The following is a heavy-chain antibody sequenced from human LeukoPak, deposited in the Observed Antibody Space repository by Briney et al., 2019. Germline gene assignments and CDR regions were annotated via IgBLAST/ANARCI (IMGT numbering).Heavy chain of an antibody. V-gene: IGHV3-21*01. J-gene: IGHJ4*02. CDR2: ISSSSSYM. CDR3: ARGGYSSSWYHDS. Sequence: GGSLRLSCAASGFTFSSYSMNWVRQAPGKGLEWVSSISSSSSYMYYADSVKGRFTISRDNAKNSLDMQVNSLRAEDTAVYYCARGGYSSSWYHDSWGQGTLVTVSS. D-gene: IGHD6-13*01. CDR1: GFTFSSYS.